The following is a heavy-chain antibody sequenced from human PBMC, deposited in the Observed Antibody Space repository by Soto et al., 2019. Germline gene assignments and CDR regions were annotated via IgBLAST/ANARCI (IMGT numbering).Heavy chain of an antibody. D-gene: IGHD2-15*01. CDR3: ARVVPTDDYYYYMDV. CDR2: IYYSGST. CDR1: GGSISSYY. V-gene: IGHV4-59*01. Sequence: SETLSLTCTVSGGSISSYYWSWIRQPPGKGLEWIGYIYYSGSTNYNPSLKSRVTISVDTSKNQFSLKLSSVTAADTAVYYCARVVPTDDYYYYMDVWGKGTTVTVSS. J-gene: IGHJ6*03.